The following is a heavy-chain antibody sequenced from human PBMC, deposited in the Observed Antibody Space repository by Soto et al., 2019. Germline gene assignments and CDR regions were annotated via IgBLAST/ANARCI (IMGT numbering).Heavy chain of an antibody. Sequence: HWGSLRRSYAASGFTFSTYGMHWVRHAPGKGLEWVSVISFDGSKTYYADSVRDRFTVSRDNSQEKQFLQMNRLRDDDTAVYYCVKDPRWKDPMLRGILANFDYWGQGILVTVSS. CDR1: GFTFSTYG. CDR2: ISFDGSKT. V-gene: IGHV3-30*18. CDR3: VKDPRWKDPMLRGILANFDY. J-gene: IGHJ4*02. D-gene: IGHD3-10*01.